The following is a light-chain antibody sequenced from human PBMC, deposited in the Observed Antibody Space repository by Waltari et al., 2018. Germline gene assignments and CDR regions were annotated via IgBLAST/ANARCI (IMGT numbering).Light chain of an antibody. Sequence: DIVLTQSPGTLSLSPGERATLSCRASQTISNTYLVWFQQKRGQAPRFLIYGASNRATGIPDMFSGSGYGTDVTLTISRLEPEDFAMYYCQYYGSPPGTFGQGTNVEIK. J-gene: IGKJ1*01. CDR2: GAS. CDR3: QYYGSPPGT. V-gene: IGKV3-20*01. CDR1: QTISNTY.